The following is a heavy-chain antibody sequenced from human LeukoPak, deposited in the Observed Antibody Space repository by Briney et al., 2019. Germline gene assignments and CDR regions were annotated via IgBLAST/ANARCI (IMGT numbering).Heavy chain of an antibody. Sequence: QPRGSLKLSCAASGFTVSSNYMSWVGQAPGKGLEWVSIIYSGGSTYYADSVKGRFTISRHNSKNTLYLQMNSLRAEGTAVYYCAREVGGSAFDIWGQRTVVADSS. CDR3: AREVGGSAFDI. J-gene: IGHJ3*02. CDR1: GFTVSSNY. CDR2: IYSGGST. V-gene: IGHV3-53*04. D-gene: IGHD3-16*01.